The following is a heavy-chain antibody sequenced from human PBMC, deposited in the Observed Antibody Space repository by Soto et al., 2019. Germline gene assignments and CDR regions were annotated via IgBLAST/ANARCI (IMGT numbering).Heavy chain of an antibody. J-gene: IGHJ4*02. V-gene: IGHV1-69*04. Sequence: GASVKVSCKASGGTFSSYTISWVRQAPGQGLEWMGRIIPILGIANYAQKFQGRVTITADKSTSTAYMELSSLRSEDTAVYYCARDEYCSSTSCAKNIDYWGQGTLVTVSS. CDR1: GGTFSSYT. CDR3: ARDEYCSSTSCAKNIDY. D-gene: IGHD2-2*01. CDR2: IIPILGIA.